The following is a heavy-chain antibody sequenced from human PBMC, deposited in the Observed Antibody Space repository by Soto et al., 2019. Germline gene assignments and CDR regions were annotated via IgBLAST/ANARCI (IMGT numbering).Heavy chain of an antibody. CDR3: ARTTAVAGTPEFDY. J-gene: IGHJ4*02. CDR1: GFTFSSFS. V-gene: IGHV3-30-3*01. CDR2: ISYDGSSK. Sequence: QLQLVESGGGVVQPGGSLRLSCVASGFTFSSFSLHWVRQAPGKGLVWLALISYDGSSKYNADSVKGRFTTSRENSNNTLYLQLSSLRPEDTAVYYCARTTAVAGTPEFDYWGQGALVTVSS. D-gene: IGHD6-19*01.